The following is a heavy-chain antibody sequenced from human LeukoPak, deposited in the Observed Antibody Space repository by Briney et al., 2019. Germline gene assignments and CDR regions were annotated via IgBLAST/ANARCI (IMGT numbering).Heavy chain of an antibody. CDR2: ISSSSSTI. J-gene: IGHJ4*02. CDR1: GFTLSSYS. V-gene: IGHV3-48*01. Sequence: GGSLRLSCAASGFTLSSYSMNWVRQAPGKGLEWVSYISSSSSTIYYADSVKGRFTISRDNAKDSLYLQMNSLRAEDTAVYYCARRSAAAPGYWGQGTLVTVSS. D-gene: IGHD6-13*01. CDR3: ARRSAAAPGY.